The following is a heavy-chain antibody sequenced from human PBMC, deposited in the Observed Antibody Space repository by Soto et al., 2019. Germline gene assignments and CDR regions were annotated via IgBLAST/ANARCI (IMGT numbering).Heavy chain of an antibody. J-gene: IGHJ4*02. Sequence: PGGSLRLSCAASGFTFSSYTMHWVRQAPGKGLEWVAVISYDGSNKYYADSVKGRFTISRDNSKNTLYVQMNSLRTEDTAVYYCARDGYCSGGSCTHFDYWGQGTLVTVSS. CDR3: ARDGYCSGGSCTHFDY. CDR1: GFTFSSYT. D-gene: IGHD2-15*01. CDR2: ISYDGSNK. V-gene: IGHV3-30-3*01.